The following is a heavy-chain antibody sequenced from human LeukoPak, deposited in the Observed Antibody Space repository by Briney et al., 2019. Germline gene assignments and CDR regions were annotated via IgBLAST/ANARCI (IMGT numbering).Heavy chain of an antibody. V-gene: IGHV3-21*01. J-gene: IGHJ6*02. D-gene: IGHD1-1*01. CDR3: ARGLATTDYYYYYGMDV. CDR2: ISSSSSYI. CDR1: GFTFSSYS. Sequence: AGGSLRLSCAASGFTFSSYSMNWVRQAPGKGPEWVSSISSSSSYIYYADSVKGRFTISRDNAKNSLYLQMNGLRAEGTAVYYCARGLATTDYYYYYGMDVWGQGTTVTVSS.